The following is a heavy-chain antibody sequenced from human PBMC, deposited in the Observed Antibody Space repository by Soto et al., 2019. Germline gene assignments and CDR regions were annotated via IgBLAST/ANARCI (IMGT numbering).Heavy chain of an antibody. CDR1: GYTFTSYG. V-gene: IGHV1-18*01. CDR2: ISAHNGNT. J-gene: IGHJ4*02. D-gene: IGHD1-1*01. Sequence: QVHLVQSGAEVKKPGASVKVSCKGSGYTFTSYGITWVRQAPGQGLEWMGWISAHNGNTGYAQKLQGRVTVTRDTSTSTAYMELRSLRSADTAVYYCARGRYGDYWGQGALVTVSS. CDR3: ARGRYGDY.